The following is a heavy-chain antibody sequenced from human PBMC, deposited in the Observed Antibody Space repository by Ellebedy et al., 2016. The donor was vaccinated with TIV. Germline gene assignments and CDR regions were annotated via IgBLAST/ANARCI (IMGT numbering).Heavy chain of an antibody. CDR2: INRNGGT. J-gene: IGHJ5*01. Sequence: SETLSLTCAISGGSFHGYFWSWIRQPPGKGLEWIGEINRNGGTNYNPSLKSRVTMSVDTSKNQFSLKLRSVTAADTAVYYCARNPPTYNWVDSWGQGTLVAVSS. CDR3: ARNPPTYNWVDS. V-gene: IGHV4-34*01. CDR1: GGSFHGYF.